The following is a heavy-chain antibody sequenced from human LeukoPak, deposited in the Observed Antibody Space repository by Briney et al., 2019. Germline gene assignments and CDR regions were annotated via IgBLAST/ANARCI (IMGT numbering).Heavy chain of an antibody. J-gene: IGHJ4*02. CDR1: GGSISSYY. Sequence: SETLSLTCTVSGGSISSYYWSGIRQPPEKGLEGIGYIYYSGSTNYNPSLKSRVTISVDTSKNQFSLKLSSVTAADTAVYYCASKEGYDSSGYYTYWGQGTLVTVSS. CDR3: ASKEGYDSSGYYTY. V-gene: IGHV4-59*01. D-gene: IGHD3-22*01. CDR2: IYYSGST.